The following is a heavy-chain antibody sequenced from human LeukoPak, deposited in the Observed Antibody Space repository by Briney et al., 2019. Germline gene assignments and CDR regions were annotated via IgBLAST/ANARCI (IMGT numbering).Heavy chain of an antibody. J-gene: IGHJ4*02. CDR1: GFTLSSYA. Sequence: GGSLRLSCAASGFTLSSYAMSWVRQAPGKGLEWVSAISDSGNTYHADSVKGRFTISRDNSKNTLSPQMNSLRAEDTAVYYCATSFGPVIAAAGTGADWGQGTLVTVSS. D-gene: IGHD6-13*01. CDR3: ATSFGPVIAAAGTGAD. CDR2: ISDSGNT. V-gene: IGHV3-23*01.